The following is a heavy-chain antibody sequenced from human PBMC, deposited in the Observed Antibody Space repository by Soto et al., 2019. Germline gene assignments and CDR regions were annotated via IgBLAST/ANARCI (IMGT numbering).Heavy chain of an antibody. J-gene: IGHJ5*02. Sequence: ELQLLESGGDLVQPGESLILSCVASGFTFGTYAMSWVRQAPGRGLEWVSSINGRGDNAYYADSVKGRFTISRDNSGNILDLQMHSLRADDTGVYYCAKARLATGATVRFDPWGQGTLVTVSS. D-gene: IGHD1-1*01. CDR2: INGRGDNA. V-gene: IGHV3-23*01. CDR1: GFTFGTYA. CDR3: AKARLATGATVRFDP.